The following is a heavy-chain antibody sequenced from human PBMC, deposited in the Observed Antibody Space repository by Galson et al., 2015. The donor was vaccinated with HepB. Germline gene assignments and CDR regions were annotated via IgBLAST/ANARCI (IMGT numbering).Heavy chain of an antibody. CDR3: AKGMEWLGPIYHFDY. Sequence: SLRLSCAASGFTFSSYWMNWVRQAPGKGLEWVAAIKQDGSEKYYVDSVKGRFTISRDNAKNSLDLQMNSLRAEDTAVYYCAKGMEWLGPIYHFDYWGQGTLLTVSS. CDR2: IKQDGSEK. CDR1: GFTFSSYW. J-gene: IGHJ4*02. D-gene: IGHD6-19*01. V-gene: IGHV3-7*03.